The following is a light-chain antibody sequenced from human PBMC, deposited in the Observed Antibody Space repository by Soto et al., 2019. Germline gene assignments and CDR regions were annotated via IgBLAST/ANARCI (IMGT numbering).Light chain of an antibody. CDR1: QSLVYSDGNTY. CDR2: KVS. CDR3: MQGTHWPPIT. Sequence: EVVMTQSPLSLPVTLGQPASISCRSSQSLVYSDGNTYLSWFQQRPGQSPRRLFYKVSKRDSGVPERFGGSGSGTDFTLKISRVEAEDVGVYYCMQGTHWPPITFGQGTRLEIK. V-gene: IGKV2-30*01. J-gene: IGKJ5*01.